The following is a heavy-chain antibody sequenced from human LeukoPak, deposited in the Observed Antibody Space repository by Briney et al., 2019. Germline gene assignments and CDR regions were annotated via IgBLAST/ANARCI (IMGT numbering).Heavy chain of an antibody. D-gene: IGHD2-2*01. CDR3: AREAWYCSSTSCYVGIDY. J-gene: IGHJ4*02. CDR1: GGSISSYY. V-gene: IGHV4-4*07. Sequence: PSETLSLTCTVSGGSISSYYWSWIRQPAGKGLEWIGRIYTSGSTNYNPSLKRRVTISVDTSKNQFSLKLSSVTAADTAVYYCAREAWYCSSTSCYVGIDYWGQGTLVTVSS. CDR2: IYTSGST.